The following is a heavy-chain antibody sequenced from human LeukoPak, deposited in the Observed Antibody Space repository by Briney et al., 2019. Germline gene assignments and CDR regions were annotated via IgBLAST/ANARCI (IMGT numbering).Heavy chain of an antibody. Sequence: SETLSLTCTVSGGSISSSSDYWGWIRQPPGKGLEWIGSIYCSGSAYYNPSLKSRVTVSVDTSKNQFSLKLSSVTAADTAVYYCASYYDFWSGYRYWGQGTLVTISS. CDR1: GGSISSSSDY. CDR3: ASYYDFWSGYRY. V-gene: IGHV4-39*07. CDR2: IYCSGSA. J-gene: IGHJ4*02. D-gene: IGHD3-3*01.